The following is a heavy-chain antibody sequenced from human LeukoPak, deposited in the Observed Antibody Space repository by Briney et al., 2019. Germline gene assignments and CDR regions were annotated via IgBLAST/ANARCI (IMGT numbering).Heavy chain of an antibody. Sequence: GGSLRLSCAASGFTFSSYAMSWVRQAPGKGLEWVSAISGSGGSTYYADSVKGRFTISRDNSKNTLYLQMNSLRAEDTAVYYWAKYGDYQLVYFDYWGQGTLVTVSS. J-gene: IGHJ4*02. D-gene: IGHD4-17*01. V-gene: IGHV3-23*01. CDR3: AKYGDYQLVYFDY. CDR2: ISGSGGST. CDR1: GFTFSSYA.